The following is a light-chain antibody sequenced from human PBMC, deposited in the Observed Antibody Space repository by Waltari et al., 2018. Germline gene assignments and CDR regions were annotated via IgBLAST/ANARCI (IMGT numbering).Light chain of an antibody. V-gene: IGKV1-39*01. CDR2: AAS. CDR3: HQTYTSRRT. Sequence: DIQMTQSPSSLSASVGDRVTISCRANQSVGTFLNWYQQKPGKAPKLLIYAASSLPSGVSSRFTARGALRDCTLTIQNLQPDDLGIYFCHQTYTSRRTFGQGTRVEI. J-gene: IGKJ1*01. CDR1: QSVGTF.